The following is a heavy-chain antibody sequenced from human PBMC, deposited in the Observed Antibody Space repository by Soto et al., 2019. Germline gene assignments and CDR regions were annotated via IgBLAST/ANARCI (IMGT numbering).Heavy chain of an antibody. D-gene: IGHD6-19*01. CDR1: GGTFSSYA. Sequence: QVQLVQSGAEVKKPGSSVKVSCKASGGTFSSYAISWVRQAPGQGLEWMGGIIPIFGTANYAQKFQGRVTIXXDXSXXTACMGLSSLRSEDTAVYYRAGGWGPWLVSTHFDYWGQGTLVTVSS. CDR3: AGGWGPWLVSTHFDY. J-gene: IGHJ4*02. V-gene: IGHV1-69*12. CDR2: IIPIFGTA.